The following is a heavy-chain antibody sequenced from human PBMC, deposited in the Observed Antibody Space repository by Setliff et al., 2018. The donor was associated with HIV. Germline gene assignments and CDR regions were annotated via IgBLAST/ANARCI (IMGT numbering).Heavy chain of an antibody. Sequence: SETQSLTCTVSGGSIRTSYWSWIRQPPGKGLEWIGYIFYSVNTNYNPSLKGRVTISVDTSKNQFSLKLSSVTAADTAVYYCARLAREEYCRGRTCYPNWFDPWGPGTLVTVSS. CDR2: IFYSVNT. CDR3: ARLAREEYCRGRTCYPNWFDP. D-gene: IGHD2-15*01. V-gene: IGHV4-59*08. J-gene: IGHJ5*02. CDR1: GGSIRTSY.